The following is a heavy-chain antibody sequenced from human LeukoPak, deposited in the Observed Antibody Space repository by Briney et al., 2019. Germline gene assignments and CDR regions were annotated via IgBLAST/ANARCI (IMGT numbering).Heavy chain of an antibody. Sequence: GGSLRLSCTASGSSFSSYWMHWVRQIPGKRLLWVSFIDPYGRDTNYTDSVKGRFTISRDNAKNILYLQMNSLRVDDTAVYFCARGPYYYDSVGHPDVWGHGTMVTVSS. D-gene: IGHD3-22*01. J-gene: IGHJ3*01. CDR1: GSSFSSYW. CDR2: IDPYGRDT. CDR3: ARGPYYYDSVGHPDV. V-gene: IGHV3-74*01.